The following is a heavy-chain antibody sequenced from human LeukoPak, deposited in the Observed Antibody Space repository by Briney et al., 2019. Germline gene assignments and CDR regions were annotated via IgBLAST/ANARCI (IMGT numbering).Heavy chain of an antibody. Sequence: GGSLRLSCAASGFIFSNYAMYWVRQAPGKGLEGVSAISGRSDNTYYADSVKGRFTLSRDSSKHTLYLQMNSLRADDTAVYYCAKWGDYGVLTGYYVSDFGGQGTLVTVS. CDR3: AKWGDYGVLTGYYVSDF. J-gene: IGHJ4*02. D-gene: IGHD3-9*01. V-gene: IGHV3-23*01. CDR2: ISGRSDNT. CDR1: GFIFSNYA.